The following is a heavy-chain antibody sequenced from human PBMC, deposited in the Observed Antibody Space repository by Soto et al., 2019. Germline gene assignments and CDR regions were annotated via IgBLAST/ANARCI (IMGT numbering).Heavy chain of an antibody. CDR3: VCSSYEENYYYYYMDV. Sequence: GGSLRLSCAASGFTFSSYAMSWVRQAPGKGLEWVSAISGSGGSTYYADSVKGRFTISRDNSKNPLYLQMNSLRAEDTAVYYCVCSSYEENYYYYYMDVWGKGTTVTVSS. CDR1: GFTFSSYA. CDR2: ISGSGGST. D-gene: IGHD2-2*01. V-gene: IGHV3-23*01. J-gene: IGHJ6*03.